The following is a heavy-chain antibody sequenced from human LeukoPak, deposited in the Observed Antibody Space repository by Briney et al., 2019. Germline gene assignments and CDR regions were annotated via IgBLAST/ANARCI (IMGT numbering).Heavy chain of an antibody. CDR1: GGSISSYY. CDR2: IYYSGST. CDR3: ARGSRGYSGYAGY. J-gene: IGHJ4*02. V-gene: IGHV4-59*12. D-gene: IGHD5-12*01. Sequence: SKTLSLTCTVSGGSISSYYWSWIRQPPGKGLEWIGYIYYSGSTNYNPSLKSRVTISVDTSKNQFSLKLSSVTAADTAVYYCARGSRGYSGYAGYWGQGTLVTVSS.